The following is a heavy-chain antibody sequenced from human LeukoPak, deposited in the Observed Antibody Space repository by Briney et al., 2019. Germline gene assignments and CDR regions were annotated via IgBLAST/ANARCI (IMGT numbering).Heavy chain of an antibody. CDR3: ARDALVSGYSSGWRFDY. V-gene: IGHV7-4-1*02. CDR1: GYTFTSYA. D-gene: IGHD6-19*01. J-gene: IGHJ4*02. Sequence: ASVKVSCKASGYTFTSYAVNWVRQAPGQGLEWMGWINTNTGNPTYAQGFTGRFVFSLDTSVTTAYLQISGLKAEDTAVYYCARDALVSGYSSGWRFDYWGQGTLVTVSS. CDR2: INTNTGNP.